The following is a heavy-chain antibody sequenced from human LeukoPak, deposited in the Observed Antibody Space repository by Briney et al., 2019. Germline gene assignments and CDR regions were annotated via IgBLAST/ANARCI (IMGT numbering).Heavy chain of an antibody. V-gene: IGHV1-8*01. CDR2: MNPNSGNT. Sequence: ASVKVSCKASGYTFTSFDMNWVRQATGQGLEWMGWMNPNSGNTSYAQKFQGRVTMTRNTSISTAYMELSSLRSEDTAVYYCARDLRMVRELTPLWGQGTLVTVSS. D-gene: IGHD3-10*01. CDR3: ARDLRMVRELTPL. J-gene: IGHJ4*02. CDR1: GYTFTSFD.